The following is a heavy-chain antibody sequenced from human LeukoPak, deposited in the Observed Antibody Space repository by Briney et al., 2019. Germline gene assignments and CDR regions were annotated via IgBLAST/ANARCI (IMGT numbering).Heavy chain of an antibody. CDR2: FDPEDGET. V-gene: IGHV1-24*01. D-gene: IGHD5-18*01. CDR3: ATDRKDTAMMGY. J-gene: IGHJ4*02. Sequence: GASVKVSCKVSGYTLTELSMHWVRQAPGKGLEWMGGFDPEDGETIYALKFQGRVTMTEDTSTDTAYMELSSLRSEDTAVYYCATDRKDTAMMGYWGQGTLVTVSS. CDR1: GYTLTELS.